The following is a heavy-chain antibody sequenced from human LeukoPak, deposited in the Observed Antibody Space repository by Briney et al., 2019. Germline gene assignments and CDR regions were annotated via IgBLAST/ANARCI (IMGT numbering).Heavy chain of an antibody. Sequence: PGGSLRLSCAASGFTFSGSAMHWVRQASGKGLEWVGRIRSKANSYATAYAASVQGRFTISRDDSKNTAYLQMNSLKTEDTAVYYCTRPGRPGIAVAGTVYWGQGTLVTVSS. CDR1: GFTFSGSA. CDR3: TRPGRPGIAVAGTVY. CDR2: IRSKANSYAT. J-gene: IGHJ4*02. D-gene: IGHD6-19*01. V-gene: IGHV3-73*01.